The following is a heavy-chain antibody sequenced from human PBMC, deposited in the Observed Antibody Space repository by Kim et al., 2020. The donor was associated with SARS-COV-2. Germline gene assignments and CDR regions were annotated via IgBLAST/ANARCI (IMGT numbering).Heavy chain of an antibody. Sequence: DSAGCVKSRIPINADTCKNQFSLQLNSVSPEDTAVYYCARDTPGQKAYDIWGQGTMVTVSS. J-gene: IGHJ3*02. V-gene: IGHV6-1*01. CDR3: ARDTPGQKAYDI.